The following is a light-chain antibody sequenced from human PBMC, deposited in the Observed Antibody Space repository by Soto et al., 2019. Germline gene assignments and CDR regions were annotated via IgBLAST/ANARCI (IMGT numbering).Light chain of an antibody. CDR3: QFFGSSRYT. Sequence: EIVLTQSPGILSLSPGERATLACRASQSISSNYLSWYQQKPGQAPRLLIYGTSSRATGIQDRFSGSGSGTYFNLTISRLEPEDFAVYYCQFFGSSRYTFGQGTKLEIK. CDR1: QSISSNY. V-gene: IGKV3-20*01. J-gene: IGKJ2*01. CDR2: GTS.